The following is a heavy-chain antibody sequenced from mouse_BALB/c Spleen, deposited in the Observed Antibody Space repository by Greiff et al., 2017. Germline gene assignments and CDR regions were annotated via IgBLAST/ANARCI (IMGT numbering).Heavy chain of an antibody. Sequence: DVQLQESGPGLVKPSQSLSLTCSVTGYSITSGYYWNWIRQFPGNKLEWMGYISYDGSNNYNPSLKNRISITRDTSKNQFFLKLNSVTTEDTATYYCARGLRDYAMDYWGQGTSVTVSS. J-gene: IGHJ4*01. D-gene: IGHD2-2*01. CDR3: ARGLRDYAMDY. V-gene: IGHV3-6*02. CDR2: ISYDGSN. CDR1: GYSITSGYY.